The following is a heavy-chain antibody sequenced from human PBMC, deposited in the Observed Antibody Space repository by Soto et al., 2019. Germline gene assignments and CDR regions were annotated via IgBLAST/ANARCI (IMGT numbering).Heavy chain of an antibody. V-gene: IGHV3-30-3*01. CDR1: GFSFSSCA. J-gene: IGHJ4*02. D-gene: IGHD6-19*01. CDR3: ARVSIAVAGIAYYFDY. CDR2: ISHDGSNK. Sequence: QVQLVESGGGVVQPGRSLRLSCAASGFSFSSCAMHWVRQAPGKGLEWVAVISHDGSNKYYADSVKGRFTISRDNSINPLYLQMNSLRAEDTAVYSCARVSIAVAGIAYYFDYWGQGTLVTVSS.